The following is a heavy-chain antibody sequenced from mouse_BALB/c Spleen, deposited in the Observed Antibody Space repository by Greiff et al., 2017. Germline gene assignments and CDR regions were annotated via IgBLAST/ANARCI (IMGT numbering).Heavy chain of an antibody. J-gene: IGHJ3*01. CDR1: GFTFSSYG. Sequence: EVNLVESGGDLVKPGGSLKLSCAASGFTFSSYGMSWVRQTPDKRLEWVATISSGGSYTYYPDSVKGRFTISRDNAKNTLYLQMSSLKSEDTAMYYCARRRYGNPAWFAYWGQGTLVTVSA. CDR3: ARRRYGNPAWFAY. D-gene: IGHD2-1*01. V-gene: IGHV5-6*02. CDR2: ISSGGSYT.